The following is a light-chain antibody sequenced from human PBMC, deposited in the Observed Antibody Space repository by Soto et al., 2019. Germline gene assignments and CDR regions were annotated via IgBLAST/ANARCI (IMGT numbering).Light chain of an antibody. CDR3: GTWDSSLSAVV. CDR1: SSNIGNNY. V-gene: IGLV1-51*01. CDR2: DHN. Sequence: SVLTQPPSVSAAPGQKVTISCSGSSSNIGNNYVSWYQQLPGTAPKLLIYDHNKRPSGIPDRFSGSKSGTSATLGITGLQTGDEADYYCGTWDSSLSAVVFGGGTKLTVL. J-gene: IGLJ2*01.